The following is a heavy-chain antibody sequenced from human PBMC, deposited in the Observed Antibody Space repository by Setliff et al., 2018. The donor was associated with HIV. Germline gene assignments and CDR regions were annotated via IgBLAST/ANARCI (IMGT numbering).Heavy chain of an antibody. Sequence: ASVKVSCKASGYRFTGFAIHWVRQAPGQRFEWMGWINAGTGNTKYSQKFQDRVTISRDIHANTGYMELSSLRSEDTAIYYCARSLREYSYGSPDYWGPGTLVTVSS. D-gene: IGHD5-18*01. J-gene: IGHJ4*02. CDR3: ARSLREYSYGSPDY. CDR2: INAGTGNT. CDR1: GYRFTGFA. V-gene: IGHV1-3*01.